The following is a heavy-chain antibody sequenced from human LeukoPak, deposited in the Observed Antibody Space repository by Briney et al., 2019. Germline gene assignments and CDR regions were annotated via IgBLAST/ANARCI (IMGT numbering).Heavy chain of an antibody. CDR2: IYYSGST. Sequence: PSETLSLTCTVSGGPISSSSYYWGWIRQPPGKGLEWIGSIYYSGSTYYNPSLKSRVTISADTSKNQFSLKVRSVTAADTAVYYCASHYYGMDVWGQGTTVTVSS. V-gene: IGHV4-39*01. CDR1: GGPISSSSYY. J-gene: IGHJ6*02. CDR3: ASHYYGMDV.